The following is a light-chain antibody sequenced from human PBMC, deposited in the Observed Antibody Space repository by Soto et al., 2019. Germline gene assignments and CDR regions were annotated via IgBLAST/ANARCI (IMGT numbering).Light chain of an antibody. CDR3: QQDNYRTPT. CDR1: QTVGRN. Sequence: PQDPGSPSVSGGGRCDVSCRASQTVGRNQDSYQQRPGKAPRLLVYAXSNRATGVPARLSGSGSGTEFTLTISSPQSEHFAVYYCQQDNYRTPTCGQGTRLEI. J-gene: IGKJ5*01. CDR2: AXS. V-gene: IGKV3-15*01.